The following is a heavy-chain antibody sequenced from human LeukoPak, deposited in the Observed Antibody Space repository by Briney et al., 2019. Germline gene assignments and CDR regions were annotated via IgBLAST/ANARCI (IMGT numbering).Heavy chain of an antibody. J-gene: IGHJ6*03. CDR1: GSTFTTYS. D-gene: IGHD3-10*01. Sequence: GGSLRLSCEAAGSTFTTYSMTWVRQAPGKGLEWVSIISSGSSAIFSADALKGRFTISRDNSKNTLYLQMNSLRAEDTAVYYCATPVPHGSDPSLYYYYMDVWGKGTTVTISS. CDR2: ISSGSSAI. CDR3: ATPVPHGSDPSLYYYYMDV. V-gene: IGHV3-21*04.